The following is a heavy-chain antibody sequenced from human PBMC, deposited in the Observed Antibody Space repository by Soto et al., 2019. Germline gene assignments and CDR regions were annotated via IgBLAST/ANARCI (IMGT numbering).Heavy chain of an antibody. CDR1: GFTFSTHG. D-gene: IGHD2-15*01. V-gene: IGHV3-30*18. CDR3: AKDLSGARWYYDALDV. CDR2: TSYDGTNK. J-gene: IGHJ6*02. Sequence: GESLKISCEVSGFTFSTHGMHWVRQAPGKGLEWVAGTSYDGTNKYYARSVQGRFTISRENSMKTLYLQMNSLTTEDTAVYYCAKDLSGARWYYDALDVWGQGTTVTVSS.